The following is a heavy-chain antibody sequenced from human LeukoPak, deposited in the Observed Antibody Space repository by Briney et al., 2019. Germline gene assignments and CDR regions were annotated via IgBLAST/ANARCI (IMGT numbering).Heavy chain of an antibody. CDR3: AIGIPAAGTFDC. Sequence: GASVKVSCKASGYTFTDYYMQWMRQAPGQGLEWMGRITPNSGGTNYAQKFQGRVTMTRDTSISTAYMDLSSLRSDDTAVYYCAIGIPAAGTFDCWGQGTLVTVSS. J-gene: IGHJ4*02. D-gene: IGHD6-13*01. CDR2: ITPNSGGT. CDR1: GYTFTDYY. V-gene: IGHV1-2*06.